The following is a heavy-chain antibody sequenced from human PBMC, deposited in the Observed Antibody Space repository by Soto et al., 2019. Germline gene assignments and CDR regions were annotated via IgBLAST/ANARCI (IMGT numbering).Heavy chain of an antibody. CDR1: GLAFSTYW. CDR2: INRDGSDR. Sequence: EVQLVESGGGLVQPGGSLRLSCVASGLAFSTYWMRWVRQAPGKGLGWVSSINRDGSDRYYVDSVKGRFTISRDNAKNSLYLQMNSLRAEDTAVYYCARFACDSYDPARYYWGQGTLVTVSS. J-gene: IGHJ4*02. D-gene: IGHD3-16*01. CDR3: ARFACDSYDPARYY. V-gene: IGHV3-7*01.